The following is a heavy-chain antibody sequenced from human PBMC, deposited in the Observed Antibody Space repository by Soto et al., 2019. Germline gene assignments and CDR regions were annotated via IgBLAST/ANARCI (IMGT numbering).Heavy chain of an antibody. J-gene: IGHJ6*02. Sequence: GASVKVSCKASGFTFTSSAVQWVRQARGQRLEWIGWIVVGSGNTNYAQKFQERVTITRDMSTSTAYMELSSLRSEDTVVYYCAAGGGPSVYYGMDVWGQGTTVTVSS. CDR2: IVVGSGNT. CDR3: AAGGGPSVYYGMDV. V-gene: IGHV1-58*01. D-gene: IGHD2-15*01. CDR1: GFTFTSSA.